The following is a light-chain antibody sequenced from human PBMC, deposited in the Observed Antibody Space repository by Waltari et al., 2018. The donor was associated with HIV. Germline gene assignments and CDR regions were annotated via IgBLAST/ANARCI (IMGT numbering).Light chain of an antibody. J-gene: IGKJ1*01. CDR2: GAS. V-gene: IGKV3-20*01. CDR1: QTVNSHY. Sequence: EIVLTQSPDTLSLSPGERAALSCRASQTVNSHYLAWYQQKPGRAPRLLISGASNRVPGIPDRFSGSGAGTDFTLIISRLEPEDFAVYYCQQYGSSLWAFGRGTKVEMK. CDR3: QQYGSSLWA.